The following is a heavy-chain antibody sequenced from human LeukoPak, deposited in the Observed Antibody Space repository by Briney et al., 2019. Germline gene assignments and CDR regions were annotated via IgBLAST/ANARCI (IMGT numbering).Heavy chain of an antibody. D-gene: IGHD1-14*01. V-gene: IGHV4-59*01. CDR1: GDSISNYY. J-gene: IGHJ3*02. CDR2: IYYSGNT. Sequence: SETLSLTCTVSGDSISNYYWSWIRQPPGKGLEWIGYIYYSGNTDYNPSLKSRVTISVDTSKNQFSLRLNSVTAADTAVYYCARYRNEALFAFDIWGQGTMVTVSS. CDR3: ARYRNEALFAFDI.